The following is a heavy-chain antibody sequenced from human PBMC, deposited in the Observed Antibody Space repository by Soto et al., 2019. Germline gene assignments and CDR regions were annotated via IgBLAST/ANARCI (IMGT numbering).Heavy chain of an antibody. CDR3: ARGRRDYYYYGMDV. CDR2: ITPIFGTA. Sequence: ASVKVSCKASGGTFSSYAISWVRQAPGQGLEWMGGITPIFGTANYAQKFQGRVTITADKSTSTAYMELSSLRSEDTAVYYCARGRRDYYYYGMDVWGQGTTVTVSS. J-gene: IGHJ6*02. V-gene: IGHV1-69*06. CDR1: GGTFSSYA.